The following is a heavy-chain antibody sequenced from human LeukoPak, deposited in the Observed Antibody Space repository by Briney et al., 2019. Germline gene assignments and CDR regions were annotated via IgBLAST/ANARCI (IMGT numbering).Heavy chain of an antibody. Sequence: GGSLRLSCAASGFTFSSYWMHWARHAPGKGLVWVSRINSDGSSTSYADSVKGRFTISRDNAKNTLYLQMNSLRAEDTAVYYCARGSNVGYDSSGYYRPPTEYYGMDVWGQGTTVTVSS. V-gene: IGHV3-74*01. CDR1: GFTFSSYW. J-gene: IGHJ6*02. CDR3: ARGSNVGYDSSGYYRPPTEYYGMDV. CDR2: INSDGSST. D-gene: IGHD3-22*01.